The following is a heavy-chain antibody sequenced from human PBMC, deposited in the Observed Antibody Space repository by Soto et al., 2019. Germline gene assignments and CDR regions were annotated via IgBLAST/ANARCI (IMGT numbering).Heavy chain of an antibody. D-gene: IGHD2-21*01. CDR3: TTGLSNGYYNFDY. J-gene: IGHJ4*02. CDR2: IKGEADGGTT. V-gene: IGHV3-15*01. CDR1: GFTFSNAW. Sequence: LLVESGGGLIQPGGSLRLSFAASGFTFSNAWMSWVRQAPGKGLEWVGRIKGEADGGTTDYAAPVKGRITISRDHSKDTPYLQMNSLKTEDTAVYYCTTGLSNGYYNFDYWGQGTPVTVSS.